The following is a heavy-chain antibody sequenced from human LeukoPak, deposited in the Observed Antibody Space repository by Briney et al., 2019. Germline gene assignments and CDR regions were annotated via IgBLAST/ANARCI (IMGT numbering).Heavy chain of an antibody. CDR1: GYPFTSYP. D-gene: IGHD6-13*01. CDR2: MNPNSGNT. V-gene: IGHV1-8*02. CDR3: ARGLVAAAVDY. J-gene: IGHJ4*02. Sequence: ASVKVSCKASGYPFTSYPMNWVRQAPGQGLEWMGWMNPNSGNTGYAQKFQGRVTMTRNTSISTAYMELSSLRSEDTAVYYCARGLVAAAVDYWGQGTLVTVSS.